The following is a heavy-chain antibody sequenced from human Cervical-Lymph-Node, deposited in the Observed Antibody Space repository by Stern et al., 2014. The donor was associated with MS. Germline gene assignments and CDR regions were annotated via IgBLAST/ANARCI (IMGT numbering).Heavy chain of an antibody. V-gene: IGHV4-59*01. D-gene: IGHD6-6*01. J-gene: IGHJ4*02. CDR3: ASSIAARLFDY. Sequence: QVQLQQSGPGLVKPSETLSLTCTVSGGSISSYYWSWIRQPPVKGLEWIGYIYYSGSTNYNPSLKSRVTISVDTSKNQFSLKLSSVTAADTAVYYCASSIAARLFDYWGQGTLVTVSS. CDR2: IYYSGST. CDR1: GGSISSYY.